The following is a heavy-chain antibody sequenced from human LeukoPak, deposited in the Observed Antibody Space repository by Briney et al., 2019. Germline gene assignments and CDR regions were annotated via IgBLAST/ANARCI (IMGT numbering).Heavy chain of an antibody. CDR3: ARGLAARKNDAFDI. CDR1: GGSISSGSYY. CDR2: IYTSGST. V-gene: IGHV4-61*02. Sequence: SETLSLTCTVSGGSISSGSYYWSWIRQPAGKGLEWIGRIYTSGSTNYNPSLKSRVTISVDTSKNQFSLKLSSVTAADTAVYYCARGLAARKNDAFDIWGQGTMVTVSS. J-gene: IGHJ3*02. D-gene: IGHD6-6*01.